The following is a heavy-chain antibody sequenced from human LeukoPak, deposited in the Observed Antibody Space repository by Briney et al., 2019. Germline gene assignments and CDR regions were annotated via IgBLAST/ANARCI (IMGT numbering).Heavy chain of an antibody. CDR3: AREWYSSGWHHYFDY. V-gene: IGHV3-48*03. D-gene: IGHD6-19*01. CDR2: ISDSENII. CDR1: GFTFSSYD. J-gene: IGHJ4*02. Sequence: PGGSLILSCAASGFTFSSYDMNWVRQAPGGGLEWVSFISDSENIIYYADSVKGRFTISRDNAKKSLYLQMNSLRPEDTAVYYCAREWYSSGWHHYFDYWGKGTLVTLSS.